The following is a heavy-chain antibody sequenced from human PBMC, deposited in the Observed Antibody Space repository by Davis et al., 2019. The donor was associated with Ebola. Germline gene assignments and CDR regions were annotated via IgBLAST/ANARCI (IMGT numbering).Heavy chain of an antibody. CDR1: GFTFSSYS. CDR2: IWYDGSNK. D-gene: IGHD3-22*01. Sequence: GESLKISCAASGFTFSSYSMNWVRQAPGKGLEWVAVIWYDGSNKYYADSVKGRFTISRDNSKNTLYLQMNSLRAEDTAIYYCARGDYYDTFILFDVDVWGKGTTVTVSS. J-gene: IGHJ6*04. V-gene: IGHV3-33*08. CDR3: ARGDYYDTFILFDVDV.